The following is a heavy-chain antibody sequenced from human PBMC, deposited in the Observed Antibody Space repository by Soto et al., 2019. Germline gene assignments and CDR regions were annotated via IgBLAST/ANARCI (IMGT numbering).Heavy chain of an antibody. CDR3: ARGGDLYYYDSSGYPPFDY. CDR2: INAGNGNT. Sequence: ASVKVSCKASGYTFTSYAMHWVRQAPGQRLEWMGWINAGNGNTKYSQKFQGRVTITRDTSASTAYMGLSSLRSEDTAVYYCARGGDLYYYDSSGYPPFDYWGQGTLVTVSS. V-gene: IGHV1-3*01. CDR1: GYTFTSYA. J-gene: IGHJ4*02. D-gene: IGHD3-22*01.